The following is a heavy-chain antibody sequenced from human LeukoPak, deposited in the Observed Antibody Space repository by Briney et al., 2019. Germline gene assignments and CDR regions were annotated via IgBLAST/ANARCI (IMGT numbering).Heavy chain of an antibody. Sequence: PGGSLTLTCVASEFTFSNYAMSWVRQAPGKGLEWVSGISGSGGNTYYADSVKGRFTISRDNSKNTLYLQMNSLRAEDTAVYYCSSCAYGFDYWGQGTTVTVSS. J-gene: IGHJ4*03. D-gene: IGHD5-12*01. CDR1: EFTFSNYA. V-gene: IGHV3-23*01. CDR2: ISGSGGNT. CDR3: SSCAYGFDY.